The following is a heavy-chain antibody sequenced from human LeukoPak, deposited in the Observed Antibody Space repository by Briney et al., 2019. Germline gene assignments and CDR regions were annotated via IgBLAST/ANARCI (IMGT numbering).Heavy chain of an antibody. V-gene: IGHV3-21*01. J-gene: IGHJ4*02. D-gene: IGHD2-15*01. CDR3: ARVFQETSGVAAYGY. Sequence: GGSLRPSCAASGFTFSSYSMNWVRQAPGKGLEWVSSISSSSSYIYYADSVKGRFTISRDNAKNSLYLQMNSLRAEDTAVYYCARVFQETSGVAAYGYWGQGTLVTVSS. CDR1: GFTFSSYS. CDR2: ISSSSSYI.